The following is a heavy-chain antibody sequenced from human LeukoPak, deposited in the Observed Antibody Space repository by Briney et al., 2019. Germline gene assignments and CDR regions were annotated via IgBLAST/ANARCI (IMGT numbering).Heavy chain of an antibody. CDR2: IYYSGST. CDR1: GGSISSSSYC. D-gene: IGHD6-19*01. Sequence: SETLSLTCTVSGGSISSSSYCWGWIRQPPGKGLEWIGSIYYSGSTYYNPSLKSRVTISVDTSKNQFSLKLSSVTAADTAVYYCASLHAVGDTFQGYFQHWGQGTLVTVSS. CDR3: ASLHAVGDTFQGYFQH. V-gene: IGHV4-39*07. J-gene: IGHJ1*01.